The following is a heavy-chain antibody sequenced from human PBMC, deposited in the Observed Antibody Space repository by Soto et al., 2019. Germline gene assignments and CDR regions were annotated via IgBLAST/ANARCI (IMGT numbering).Heavy chain of an antibody. Sequence: QVQLVHSGAEVKKPGSSVKVSCKASGGTFSSYTISWVRQAPGQGLEWMGRIIPILGIANYAQKFQGRVTITADKSTSTAYMELSSLRSEDTAVYYCARDHKWNGDFDYWGQGTLVTVSS. D-gene: IGHD1-1*01. CDR3: ARDHKWNGDFDY. V-gene: IGHV1-69*04. CDR2: IIPILGIA. J-gene: IGHJ4*02. CDR1: GGTFSSYT.